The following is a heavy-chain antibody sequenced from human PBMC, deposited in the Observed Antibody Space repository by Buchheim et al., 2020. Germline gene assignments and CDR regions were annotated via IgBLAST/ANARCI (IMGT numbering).Heavy chain of an antibody. J-gene: IGHJ4*02. CDR2: ISGSGFGT. CDR1: GFTSTSYG. D-gene: IGHD3-16*01. Sequence: EVQLLESGGDLARPGGSLRLSCAGSGFTSTSYGMSWVRQAPGRGLEWVAGISGSGFGTWSADSVKGRFTISRDHSQNTLFLQMDSLRVEDTVVYYCAKDGGRTSWGISPLYYFDHWGQGSL. CDR3: AKDGGRTSWGISPLYYFDH. V-gene: IGHV3-23*01.